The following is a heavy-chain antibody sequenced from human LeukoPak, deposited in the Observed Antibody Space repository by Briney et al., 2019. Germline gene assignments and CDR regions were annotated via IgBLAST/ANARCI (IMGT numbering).Heavy chain of an antibody. Sequence: GASVKVSCKASGGTFSSYAISWVRQAPGKGLEWMGGFDPEDGETIYAQKFQGRVTMTEDTSTDTAYMELSSLRSEDTAVYYCATHMVRGYYYYYMDVWGKGTTVTVSS. CDR2: FDPEDGET. CDR3: ATHMVRGYYYYYMDV. D-gene: IGHD3-10*01. CDR1: GGTFSSYA. J-gene: IGHJ6*03. V-gene: IGHV1-24*01.